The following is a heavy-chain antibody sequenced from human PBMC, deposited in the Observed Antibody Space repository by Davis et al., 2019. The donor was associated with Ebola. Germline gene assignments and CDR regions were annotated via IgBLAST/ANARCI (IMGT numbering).Heavy chain of an antibody. Sequence: GESLKISCAASGFTFSSYAMHWVRQAPGKGLEWVAVISYDGSNKYYADSVKGRFTISRDNSKNTLYLQMNSLRAEDTAVYYCAKDWATADVVNYYYGMDVWGQGTTVTVSS. D-gene: IGHD2-21*01. J-gene: IGHJ6*02. CDR2: ISYDGSNK. V-gene: IGHV3-30-3*01. CDR1: GFTFSSYA. CDR3: AKDWATADVVNYYYGMDV.